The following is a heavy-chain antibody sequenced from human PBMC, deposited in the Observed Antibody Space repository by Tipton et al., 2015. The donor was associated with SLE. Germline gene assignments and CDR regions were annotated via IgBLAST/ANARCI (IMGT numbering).Heavy chain of an antibody. J-gene: IGHJ6*02. Sequence: QSGPEVKKPGSSVKVSCKASGGTFSSYAISWVRQAPGQGLEWMGGIIPIFGTANYAQKFQGRVTITADESPSTAYMELSSLRSEDTAVYYCAREEYYDGSGGYYCYGMDVWGQGTSVTVSS. CDR1: GGTFSSYA. D-gene: IGHD3-10*01. CDR3: AREEYYDGSGGYYCYGMDV. V-gene: IGHV1-69*01. CDR2: IIPIFGTA.